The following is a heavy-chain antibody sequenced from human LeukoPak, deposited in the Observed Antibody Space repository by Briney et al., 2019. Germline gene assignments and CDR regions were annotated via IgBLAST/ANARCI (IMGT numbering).Heavy chain of an antibody. D-gene: IGHD3-10*01. CDR3: AKDYPSNFMIRGAFDI. Sequence: GRSLRLSCAASGFTFSSYAMHWVRQAPGKGLEWVAVISSDGTNKYYTDSVKGRFTISRDNSKNTLYLQMNSLRAEDTAVYYCAKDYPSNFMIRGAFDIWGQGTMVTVSS. J-gene: IGHJ3*02. CDR1: GFTFSSYA. V-gene: IGHV3-30*04. CDR2: ISSDGTNK.